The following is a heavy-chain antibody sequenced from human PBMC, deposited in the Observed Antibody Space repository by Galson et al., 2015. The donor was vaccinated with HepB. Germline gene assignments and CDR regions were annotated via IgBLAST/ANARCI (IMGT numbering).Heavy chain of an antibody. Sequence: SCKASGGTFSSYAISWVRQAPGQGLEWMGGIIPIFGTANYAQKFQGRVTITADESTSTAYMELSSLRSEDTAVYYCARDQDYDFWSGYGMDVWGQGTTVTVSS. CDR3: ARDQDYDFWSGYGMDV. V-gene: IGHV1-69*01. CDR1: GGTFSSYA. CDR2: IIPIFGTA. D-gene: IGHD3-3*01. J-gene: IGHJ6*02.